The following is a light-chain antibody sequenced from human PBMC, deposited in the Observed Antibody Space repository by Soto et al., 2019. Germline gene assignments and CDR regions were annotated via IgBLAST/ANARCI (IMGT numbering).Light chain of an antibody. CDR1: FSDVGGYDY. V-gene: IGLV2-14*01. J-gene: IGLJ1*01. Sequence: QSALTQPASGSGSPGQSIAISCTGTFSDVGGYDYVSWYQQHPDKAPKLMIYEVTKRPSGVSNRFSGSKSGNTASLTISGLQPEDEADYYCSSHTSGSTRVFGSGTKVTV. CDR2: EVT. CDR3: SSHTSGSTRV.